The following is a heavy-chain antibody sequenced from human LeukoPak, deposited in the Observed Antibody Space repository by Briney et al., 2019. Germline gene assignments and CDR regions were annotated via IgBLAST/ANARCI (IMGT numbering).Heavy chain of an antibody. Sequence: GSLRLSCGVSGFTFSDYWMNWVRQAPGKGLEWVASIKQDGSEKSYVDSVKGRFTISRDNAKNSLYLQMNSLRAEDTAVSYCARDEYSSGWYLGQGTLVTVSS. CDR3: ARDEYSSGWY. J-gene: IGHJ1*01. CDR1: GFTFSDYW. V-gene: IGHV3-7*01. CDR2: IKQDGSEK. D-gene: IGHD6-19*01.